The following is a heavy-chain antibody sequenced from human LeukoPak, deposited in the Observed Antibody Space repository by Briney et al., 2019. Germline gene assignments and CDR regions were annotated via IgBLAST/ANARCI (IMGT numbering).Heavy chain of an antibody. V-gene: IGHV3-30-3*01. CDR1: GFSFSSYV. Sequence: PGGSLMPCCAASGFSFSSYVMHWVRQAPGKGLEWVSFTSYDGSDKYYADSVKGRFTISRDNSKNTLDLQMNSLRTEDTAMYYCARGDDSSGYFYSYFDYLGEGTLVTVSS. CDR3: ARGDDSSGYFYSYFDY. D-gene: IGHD3-22*01. J-gene: IGHJ4*02. CDR2: TSYDGSDK.